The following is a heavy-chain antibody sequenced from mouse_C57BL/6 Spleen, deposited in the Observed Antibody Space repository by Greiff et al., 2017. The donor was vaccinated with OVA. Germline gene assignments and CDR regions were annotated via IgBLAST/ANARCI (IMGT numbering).Heavy chain of an antibody. CDR1: GFSFNTYA. D-gene: IGHD2-4*01. CDR3: VRQGYDYAWFAY. J-gene: IGHJ3*01. V-gene: IGHV10-1*01. Sequence: DVQLVESGGGLVQPKGSLKLSCAASGFSFNTYAMNWVRQAPGKGLEWVARIRSKSNNYATYYADSVKDRFTISRDDSESMLYLQMHNLKTEDTAMYYCVRQGYDYAWFAYWGQGTLVTVSA. CDR2: IRSKSNNYAT.